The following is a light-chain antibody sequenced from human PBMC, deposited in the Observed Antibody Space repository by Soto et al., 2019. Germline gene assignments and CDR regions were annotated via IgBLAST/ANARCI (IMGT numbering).Light chain of an antibody. V-gene: IGKV1-33*01. CDR1: QDIRNY. CDR3: QHYDHLPPLS. CDR2: DAS. Sequence: DIQMTQSPSSLSASVGDRVTITCQASQDIRNYLNWYQQKPGKAPNLLIYDASNLRAGVPSRFSGSGSGTAFTFTISSLQPEDIATYYCQHYDHLPPLSSGGGTKVEIK. J-gene: IGKJ4*01.